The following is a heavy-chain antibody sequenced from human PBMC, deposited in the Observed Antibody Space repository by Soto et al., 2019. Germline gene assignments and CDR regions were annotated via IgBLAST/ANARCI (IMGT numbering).Heavy chain of an antibody. Sequence: GASVKVSCKASGYTFTGYYMHWVRQAPGQGLEWMGWINPNSGGTNYAQKFQGWVTMTRDTSISTAYMELSRLRSDDTAVYYCAREVVVAAPYGMDVWGQGTTVTVSS. D-gene: IGHD2-15*01. V-gene: IGHV1-2*04. CDR3: AREVVVAAPYGMDV. J-gene: IGHJ6*02. CDR2: INPNSGGT. CDR1: GYTFTGYY.